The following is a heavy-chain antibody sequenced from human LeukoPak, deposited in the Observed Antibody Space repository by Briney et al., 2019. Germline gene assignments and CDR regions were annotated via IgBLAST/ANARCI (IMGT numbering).Heavy chain of an antibody. CDR1: GFIFDDYD. J-gene: IGHJ6*04. Sequence: GGSLRLSCAASGFIFDDYDMNWVRQAPGKGLEWVSHINWNGNTIGYGDSVKGRFTISRDNAKNSLYLQMNSLRAEDTAVYYCAELGITMIGGVWGKGATVTISS. V-gene: IGHV3-20*04. CDR3: AELGITMIGGV. CDR2: INWNGNTI. D-gene: IGHD3-10*02.